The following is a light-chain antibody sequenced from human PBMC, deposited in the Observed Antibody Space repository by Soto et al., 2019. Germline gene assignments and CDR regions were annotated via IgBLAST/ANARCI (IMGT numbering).Light chain of an antibody. Sequence: EIVLTQSPATLSLSPGERATLSCRASQSVSSYLAWYQQKPGQAPRVLIYDASNMATDIPARFSGSGSGTDFTLTISSLEPEDFAVYYCQQRSTWPRYTFGQGTKLEIK. CDR2: DAS. V-gene: IGKV3-11*01. J-gene: IGKJ2*01. CDR1: QSVSSY. CDR3: QQRSTWPRYT.